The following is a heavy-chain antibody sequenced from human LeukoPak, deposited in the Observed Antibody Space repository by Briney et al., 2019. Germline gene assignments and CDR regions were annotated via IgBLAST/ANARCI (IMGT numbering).Heavy chain of an antibody. D-gene: IGHD3-22*01. J-gene: IGHJ5*02. V-gene: IGHV4-34*01. CDR1: GGSFSGYY. CDR2: INHSGST. CDR3: ARGYYDSSGYSPVDP. Sequence: PSETLSLTCAVYGGSFSGYYWSWIRQPPGKGLEWIGEINHSGSTNYNPSLKSRVTISVDTSKNQFSLKLSSVTAADTAVYYCARGYYDSSGYSPVDPWGQGTLVTVSS.